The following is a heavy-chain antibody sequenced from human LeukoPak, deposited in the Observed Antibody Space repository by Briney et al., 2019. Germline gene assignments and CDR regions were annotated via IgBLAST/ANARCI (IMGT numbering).Heavy chain of an antibody. CDR2: IYTSGST. CDR1: GGSISSYY. D-gene: IGHD2-21*01. Sequence: PSETLSLTCTVSGGSISSYYWSWIRQPAGKGLEWIGRIYTSGSTNYNYNPSLKSRVTMSVDTSKNQFSLKLSSVTAADTAVYYCARDPNSALWGQGTLATVSS. CDR3: ARDPNSAL. V-gene: IGHV4-4*07. J-gene: IGHJ4*02.